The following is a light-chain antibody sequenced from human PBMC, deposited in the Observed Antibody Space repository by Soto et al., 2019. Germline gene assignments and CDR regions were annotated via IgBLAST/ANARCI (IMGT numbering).Light chain of an antibody. CDR2: EVS. CDR3: SSYTSISTQVL. CDR1: SSDIGGYNY. V-gene: IGLV2-14*01. J-gene: IGLJ2*01. Sequence: QSALTQPASVSGSPGQSITISCTGTSSDIGGYNYVSWYHQHPGKAPKLMIYEVSNRPSGVSNRFSGSKSGNTASLTISGLQAEDEADYYCSSYTSISTQVLFGGGTNLTVL.